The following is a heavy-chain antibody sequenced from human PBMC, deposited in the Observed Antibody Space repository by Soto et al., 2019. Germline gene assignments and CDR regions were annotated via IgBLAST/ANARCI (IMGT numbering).Heavy chain of an antibody. Sequence: GSLRLASAASGXSFSSYSMSWVRQAPGKGLEWVSSISDGGGSTNYADSVRGRFTIARDRSKKTLYLHMISLRSEDTAVYYCAKEYCGAECALDFWGQGALVTVSS. CDR3: AKEYCGAECALDF. J-gene: IGHJ4*02. CDR1: GXSFSSYS. V-gene: IGHV3-23*01. CDR2: ISDGGGST. D-gene: IGHD2-21*01.